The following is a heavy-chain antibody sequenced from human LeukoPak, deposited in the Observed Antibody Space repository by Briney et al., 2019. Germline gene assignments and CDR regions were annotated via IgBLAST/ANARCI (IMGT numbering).Heavy chain of an antibody. CDR1: GGTFSSYV. V-gene: IGHV1-69*04. Sequence: ASVKVSCKASGGTFSSYVISWVRQAPGQGLEWMGRIIPILGIANYAQKFQGRVTITADKSTSTAYMELSSLRSEDTAVYYCARGLSRDGYPYWGQGTLVTVSS. J-gene: IGHJ4*02. CDR3: ARGLSRDGYPY. CDR2: IIPILGIA. D-gene: IGHD5-24*01.